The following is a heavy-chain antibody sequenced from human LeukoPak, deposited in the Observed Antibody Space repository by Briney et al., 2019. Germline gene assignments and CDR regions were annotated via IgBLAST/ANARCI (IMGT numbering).Heavy chain of an antibody. D-gene: IGHD2-2*02. CDR3: ARSKYCSSTSCYTYNWFDP. CDR1: GGSISSGGYY. Sequence: PSQTLSLTCTVSGGSISSGGYYWSWIRQHPGKGLEWIGYIYYSGSTYYNPSLKSRVTISVDTSKNQFSLKLSSVTAADTAVYYCARSKYCSSTSCYTYNWFDPWGQGTLVTVSS. CDR2: IYYSGST. J-gene: IGHJ5*02. V-gene: IGHV4-31*03.